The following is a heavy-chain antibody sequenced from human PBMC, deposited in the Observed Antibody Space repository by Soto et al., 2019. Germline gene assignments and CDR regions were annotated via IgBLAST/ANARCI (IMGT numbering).Heavy chain of an antibody. CDR3: ARVPSP. J-gene: IGHJ5*02. V-gene: IGHV4-30-2*01. CDR2: IYHSGST. CDR1: GGSISSGGYP. Sequence: SETLSLTCAVFGGSISSGGYPWSWIRQPPGKGLEWIGYIYHSGSTYYNPSLKSRVTISVDRSKNQFSLKLSSVTAADTAVYYCARVPSPWGQGTLVTVSS.